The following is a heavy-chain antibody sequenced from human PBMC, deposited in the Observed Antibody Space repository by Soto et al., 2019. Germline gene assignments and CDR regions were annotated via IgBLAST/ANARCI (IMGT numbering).Heavy chain of an antibody. CDR2: INPSGGST. D-gene: IGHD2-2*01. V-gene: IGHV1-46*01. CDR1: GYTFTSYY. CDR3: ARGGIVLVPAFKGPLFDP. J-gene: IGHJ5*02. Sequence: GASVKVSCKASGYTFTSYYMHWVRQAPGQGLEWMGIINPSGGSTSYAQKFQGRVTITRDTSASTAYMELSSLRSEDTAVYYCARGGIVLVPAFKGPLFDPWGQGTLVTVSS.